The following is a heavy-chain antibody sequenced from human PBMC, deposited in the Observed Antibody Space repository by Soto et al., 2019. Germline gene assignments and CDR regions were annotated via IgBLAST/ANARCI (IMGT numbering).Heavy chain of an antibody. CDR3: ASHTLLGGLDYYYCMYV. CDR2: IIPIFGTA. Sequence: QVQLVQSGAEVKKPGSSVKVSCKASGGTFSSYAISWVRQAPGQGLEWMGGIIPIFGTANYAQKFQGRVTITADESTSTAYMELSSLRSEDTAVYYCASHTLLGGLDYYYCMYVCGQGTTVSVSS. D-gene: IGHD2-15*01. V-gene: IGHV1-69*01. J-gene: IGHJ6*02. CDR1: GGTFSSYA.